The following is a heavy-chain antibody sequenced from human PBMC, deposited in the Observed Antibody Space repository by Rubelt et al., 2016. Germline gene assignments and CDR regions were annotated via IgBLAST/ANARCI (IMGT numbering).Heavy chain of an antibody. V-gene: IGHV4-38-2*02. Sequence: QVQLQESGPGLVKPSETLSLTCTVSGYSISSGYYWGWIRQPPGKGLEWIGTISHSGGTFYNPSLKSRVTISVDTSKNQFSRKVSSGTAADTAMYYCARREVSSGWYDYWGQGTLVTVSS. J-gene: IGHJ4*02. CDR1: GYSISSGYY. CDR3: ARREVSSGWYDY. CDR2: ISHSGGT. D-gene: IGHD6-19*01.